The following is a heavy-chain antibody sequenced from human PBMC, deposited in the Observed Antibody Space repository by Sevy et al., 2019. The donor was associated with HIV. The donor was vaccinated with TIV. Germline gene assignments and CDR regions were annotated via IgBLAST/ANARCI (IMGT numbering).Heavy chain of an antibody. Sequence: GGSLRLSCTASGFTVDDYAMSWFRQAPGKGLEWVAFITRNSYEAYGGTTEYAASVKGRFIISTDASKSISYLQMNSLKTEDTAVYYCTRGLATADTPEYYFDYWGQGTLVTVSS. V-gene: IGHV3-49*03. D-gene: IGHD5-12*01. CDR1: GFTVDDYA. CDR2: ITRNSYEAYGGTT. CDR3: TRGLATADTPEYYFDY. J-gene: IGHJ4*02.